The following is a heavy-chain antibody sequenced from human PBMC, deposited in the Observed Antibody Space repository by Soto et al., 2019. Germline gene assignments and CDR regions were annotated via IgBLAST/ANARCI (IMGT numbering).Heavy chain of an antibody. Sequence: VQLVQSGAEVKKPGASVKVSCKASGFTFSAYYIYWVRQAPGQGLEWIGWINPNSGGTNNAQKCQGRVTMTRDTSTSTVYMELSALISDDTAVYYCARSLLDEYSSSWRSAYYGMDVWGQGTTVTVSS. J-gene: IGHJ6*02. D-gene: IGHD6-13*01. CDR2: INPNSGGT. CDR3: ARSLLDEYSSSWRSAYYGMDV. V-gene: IGHV1-2*02. CDR1: GFTFSAYY.